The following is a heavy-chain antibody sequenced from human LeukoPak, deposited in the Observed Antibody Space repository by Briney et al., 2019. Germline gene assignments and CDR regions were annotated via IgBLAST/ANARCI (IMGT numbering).Heavy chain of an antibody. Sequence: AASVKVSCKASGGTFSSYAISWVRQAPGQGLEWMGGIIPIFGTANYAQKFQGRVTITADKSTSTAYMELSSLRSEDTAVYYCARGLRSLYYFDYWGQGTLVTVSS. CDR2: IIPIFGTA. D-gene: IGHD4-17*01. J-gene: IGHJ4*02. CDR3: ARGLRSLYYFDY. V-gene: IGHV1-69*06. CDR1: GGTFSSYA.